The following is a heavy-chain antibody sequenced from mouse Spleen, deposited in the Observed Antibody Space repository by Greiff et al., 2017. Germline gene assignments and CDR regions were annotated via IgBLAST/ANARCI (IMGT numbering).Heavy chain of an antibody. CDR3: ARADYGPFAY. V-gene: IGHV5-12-1*01. CDR2: ISSGGGST. Sequence: EVQGVESGGGLVKLGGSLKLSCAASGFTFSSYYMSWVRQTPEKRLEWVATISSGGGSTYYPDSVKGRFTISRDNAKNTLYLQMSSLNSEDTAVYYCARADYGPFAYWGQGTLVTVSA. CDR1: GFTFSSYY. J-gene: IGHJ3*01. D-gene: IGHD1-2*01.